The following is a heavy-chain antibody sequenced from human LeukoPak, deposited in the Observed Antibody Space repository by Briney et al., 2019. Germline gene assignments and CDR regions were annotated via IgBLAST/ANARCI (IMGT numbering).Heavy chain of an antibody. V-gene: IGHV1-46*01. CDR2: INPSDGRT. D-gene: IGHD5/OR15-5a*01. J-gene: IGHJ4*02. CDR1: GYMFSIND. CDR3: ARGFDGLRLKGQYFDY. Sequence: ASVKVSCKASGYMFSINDMHWVRQAPGQGLEWMGIINPSDGRTTYAQKFQGRLTLTRDMSTSTGYMELSSLRSGDTAVYYCARGFDGLRLKGQYFDYWGQGTLVTVSS.